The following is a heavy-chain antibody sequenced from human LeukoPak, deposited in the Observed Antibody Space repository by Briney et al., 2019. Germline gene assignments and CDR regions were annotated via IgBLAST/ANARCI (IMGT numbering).Heavy chain of an antibody. CDR1: GFTFSSYW. J-gene: IGHJ4*02. D-gene: IGHD3-3*01. CDR2: IKQDGSEK. Sequence: PGGSLRLSCAASGFTFSSYWMSWVRQAPGKGLEWVANIKQDGSEKYYVDSVKGRFTISRDNAKNSLYLQMNSLRAEDTAVYYCARGVHSWYDFYYFDHLGQGTLVTVSS. CDR3: ARGVHSWYDFYYFDH. V-gene: IGHV3-7*03.